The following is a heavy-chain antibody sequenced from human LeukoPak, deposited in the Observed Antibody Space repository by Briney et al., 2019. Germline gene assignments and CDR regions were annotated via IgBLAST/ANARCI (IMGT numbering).Heavy chain of an antibody. Sequence: PSETLSLTCAVYGGSLSGYYWSWIRQPPGKGLEWIGEINHSGSTNYNPSLKSRVTISVDTSKNQFSLKLSSVTAADTAVYYCASSGSYYPSFDYWGQGTLVTVSS. CDR3: ASSGSYYPSFDY. CDR1: GGSLSGYY. J-gene: IGHJ4*02. D-gene: IGHD1-26*01. V-gene: IGHV4-34*01. CDR2: INHSGST.